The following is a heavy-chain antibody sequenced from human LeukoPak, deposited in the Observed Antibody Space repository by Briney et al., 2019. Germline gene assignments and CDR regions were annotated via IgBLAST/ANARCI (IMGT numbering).Heavy chain of an antibody. V-gene: IGHV3-30-3*01. D-gene: IGHD3-22*01. Sequence: GGSLRLSCAASGFTVSSNSMHWVRQAPGKGLEWVAVISYHGSNQYYADSMKGRFTISRDNSKSTLYLQMNSLRPEDTAVYYCASDPFDSSGYYPLDYWGQGTLVTVSS. J-gene: IGHJ4*02. CDR3: ASDPFDSSGYYPLDY. CDR2: ISYHGSNQ. CDR1: GFTVSSNS.